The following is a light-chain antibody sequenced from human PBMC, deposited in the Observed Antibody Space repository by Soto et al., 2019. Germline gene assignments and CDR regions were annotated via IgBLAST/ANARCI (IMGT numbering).Light chain of an antibody. CDR1: SSDVAAYNY. J-gene: IGLJ1*01. Sequence: QSALTQPRSVSGSPGQSVTISCTGTSSDVAAYNYVSWYQQHPGKAPKLLICDVSRRPSGVPNRFSGSKSGNTASLTISGLQAEDEADYYCSSYTGSNIRYVFGTGTKVTVL. V-gene: IGLV2-11*01. CDR2: DVS. CDR3: SSYTGSNIRYV.